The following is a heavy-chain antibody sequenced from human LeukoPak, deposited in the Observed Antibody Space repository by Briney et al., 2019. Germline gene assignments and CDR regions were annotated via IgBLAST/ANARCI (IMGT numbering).Heavy chain of an antibody. V-gene: IGHV1-18*01. J-gene: IGHJ3*01. Sequence: ASVTVSCKTSGYKFNVYDILWVRQAPGHGLDYVGWISTYTGRANYAQKFQGRVSMITDTSTSIAYLELTNLTSSDTGLYYCARADGTNSGTNAFDVWGLGTMVTVAS. CDR2: ISTYTGRA. CDR3: ARADGTNSGTNAFDV. CDR1: GYKFNVYD. D-gene: IGHD4-23*01.